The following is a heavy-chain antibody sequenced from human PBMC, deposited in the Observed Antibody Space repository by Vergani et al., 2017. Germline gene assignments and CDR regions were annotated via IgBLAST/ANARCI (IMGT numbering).Heavy chain of an antibody. CDR3: AREVRXCSRTSSSPYYFDY. Sequence: QVQLVQSGAEVKKPGASVKVSCKASGYTFTSYGITWVRQAPGQGLEWMGWISAYNGNTDYEQNLQDRVTMTTDTSTNTAYMELRSLRSDDTAAYYCAREVRXCSRTSSSPYYFDYWGQGTLVTVSS. V-gene: IGHV1-18*01. D-gene: IGHD2-2*01. CDR2: ISAYNGNT. J-gene: IGHJ4*02. CDR1: GYTFTSYG.